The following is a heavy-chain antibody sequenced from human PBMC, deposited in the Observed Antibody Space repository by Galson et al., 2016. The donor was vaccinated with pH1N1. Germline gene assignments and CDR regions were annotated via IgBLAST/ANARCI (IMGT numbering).Heavy chain of an antibody. CDR1: GFSLSTSGMS. Sequence: PALVKPTQTLTLTCTFSGFSLSTSGMSVSWIRQPPGKALEWLARIDWDDDKYYRTSLKTRLTISKDTSKNQVVLTMTNMDPVDTASYYCARGPGAVTGTNNENYMDVWGKGTTVTDSS. CDR3: ARGPGAVTGTNNENYMDV. D-gene: IGHD6-19*01. CDR2: IDWDDDK. V-gene: IGHV2-70*11. J-gene: IGHJ6*03.